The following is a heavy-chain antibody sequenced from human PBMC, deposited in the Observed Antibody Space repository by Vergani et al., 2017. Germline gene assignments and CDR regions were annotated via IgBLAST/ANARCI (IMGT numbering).Heavy chain of an antibody. CDR2: NYSTGIT. V-gene: IGHV4-59*06. Sequence: VHLLESGGGLVQPGGSLRLTCAASEFTFSNYAMNWFRQAPGKGLEWIGYNYSTGITHPNPSLKRRINMSVDTYKNQFAPKLNSVPAADTAMYYCARMGYYDEGDSFRIGNFDPWGQGILVTVPS. CDR3: ARMGYYDEGDSFRIGNFDP. J-gene: IGHJ5*02. CDR1: EFTFSNYAM. D-gene: IGHD3-22*01.